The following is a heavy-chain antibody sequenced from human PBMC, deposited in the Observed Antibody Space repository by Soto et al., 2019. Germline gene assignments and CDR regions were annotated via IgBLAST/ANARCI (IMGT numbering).Heavy chain of an antibody. J-gene: IGHJ6*02. V-gene: IGHV4-31*03. CDR1: GGSISSGGYY. D-gene: IGHD1-26*01. CDR2: IYYSGST. CDR3: ARVSGSYYYAMDV. Sequence: SETLSLTCTVSGGSISSGGYYWSWIRQHPGKGLEWIGYIYYSGSTNYNPSLKSRVTISVDKSKNQFSLKLSSVTAADTAVYYCARVSGSYYYAMDVWGQGTTVTVSS.